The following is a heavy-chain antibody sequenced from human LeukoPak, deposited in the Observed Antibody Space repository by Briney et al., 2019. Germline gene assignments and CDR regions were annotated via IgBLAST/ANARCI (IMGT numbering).Heavy chain of an antibody. CDR2: ISAYNGNT. CDR3: ARDQDYYGSGLNWFDP. D-gene: IGHD3-10*01. V-gene: IGHV1-18*01. Sequence: ASVKVSCKASGYTFSSYGISWVRQAPGQGLEWMGWISAYNGNTNYAQKLQGRVTMTTDTSTSTAYMELRSLRSDDTAVYYCARDQDYYGSGLNWFDPWGQGTLVTVSS. CDR1: GYTFSSYG. J-gene: IGHJ5*02.